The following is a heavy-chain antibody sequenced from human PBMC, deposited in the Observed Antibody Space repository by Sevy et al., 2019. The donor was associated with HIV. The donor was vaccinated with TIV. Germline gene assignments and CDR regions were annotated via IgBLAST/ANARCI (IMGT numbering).Heavy chain of an antibody. D-gene: IGHD3-22*01. CDR1: GFIFSNYE. Sequence: GGSLRLSCKASGFIFSNYEMIWVRQAPGKGLEWVSYISPSGHAIYYADSVKGRFTVSRDNAKNSLYLQMNSLRGDDTALYYCARDIDSSGYSYAFDLWGQGTMVTVSS. J-gene: IGHJ3*01. CDR3: ARDIDSSGYSYAFDL. CDR2: ISPSGHAI. V-gene: IGHV3-48*03.